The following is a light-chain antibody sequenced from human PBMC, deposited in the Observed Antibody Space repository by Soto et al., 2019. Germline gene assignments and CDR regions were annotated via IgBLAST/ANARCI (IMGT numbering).Light chain of an antibody. CDR1: QTIGRY. J-gene: IGKJ3*01. V-gene: IGKV1-39*01. Sequence: DIQMTQFPSSLSASVGDRVTITCRASQTIGRYLNWYQQKPGKVPKLLIYAASNLQSGVPARFSGTGSGTDFTLTITSLQPEDFATHYCEQSYSALLFTFGPGTKVDI. CDR3: EQSYSALLFT. CDR2: AAS.